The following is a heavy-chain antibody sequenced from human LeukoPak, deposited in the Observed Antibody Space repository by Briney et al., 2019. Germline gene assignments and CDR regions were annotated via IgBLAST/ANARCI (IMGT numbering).Heavy chain of an antibody. Sequence: GGSLRLSCAASGFSFNNHAMIWVRQAPGKGLEWVSSISGSGAMTYYADSVKGRFTISRDNAKNSLYLQMNSLGPEDTAVYYCARDPYSGNYGNYYYYYMDVWGKGTTVTISS. J-gene: IGHJ6*03. D-gene: IGHD1-26*01. V-gene: IGHV3-23*01. CDR3: ARDPYSGNYGNYYYYYMDV. CDR2: ISGSGAMT. CDR1: GFSFNNHA.